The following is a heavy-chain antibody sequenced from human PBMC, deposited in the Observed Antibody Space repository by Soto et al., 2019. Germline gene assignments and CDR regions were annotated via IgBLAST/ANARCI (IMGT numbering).Heavy chain of an antibody. CDR1: GGSIISSNYY. Sequence: PSETLSLTCTVSGGSIISSNYYWGWIRQPPGIGLDWIDSIHYTGSTYYNASLKSRVTISVDTSKNQLSLKLGSVTAADTAVYGCARGVYDILTGYYFDYWGQGALVTVSS. J-gene: IGHJ4*02. CDR3: ARGVYDILTGYYFDY. V-gene: IGHV4-39*01. D-gene: IGHD3-9*01. CDR2: IHYTGST.